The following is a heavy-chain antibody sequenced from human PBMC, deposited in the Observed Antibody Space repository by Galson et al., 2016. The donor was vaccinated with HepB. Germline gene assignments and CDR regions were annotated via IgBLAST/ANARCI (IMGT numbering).Heavy chain of an antibody. J-gene: IGHJ6*04. V-gene: IGHV3-9*01. CDR1: GFNFDDFA. CDR3: AKDSIAVAAYGMDV. D-gene: IGHD6-19*01. CDR2: ISWNSGRV. Sequence: SLRLSCAASGFNFDDFAMHWVRQAPGKGLEWVSSISWNSGRVAYADSVKGRFTISRDNTKNSLYLQMNGLRGEDTALYYCAKDSIAVAAYGMDVWGKGTTVTVSS.